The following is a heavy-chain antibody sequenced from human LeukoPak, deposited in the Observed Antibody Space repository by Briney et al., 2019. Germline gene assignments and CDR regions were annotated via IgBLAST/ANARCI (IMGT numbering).Heavy chain of an antibody. V-gene: IGHV3-23*01. CDR3: AKEEDILTAYYPKYYYYHGVDV. J-gene: IGHJ6*02. D-gene: IGHD3-9*01. Sequence: ETLSLTCTVSGDSISSSTYYWGWIRQAPGKGLEWVSAISGSGGTTYYADSVKGRFSISRDNTKNRLYLQMNSLRAEDSAVYYCAKEEDILTAYYPKYYYYHGVDVWGQGTMVTVSS. CDR1: GDSISSSTYY. CDR2: ISGSGGTT.